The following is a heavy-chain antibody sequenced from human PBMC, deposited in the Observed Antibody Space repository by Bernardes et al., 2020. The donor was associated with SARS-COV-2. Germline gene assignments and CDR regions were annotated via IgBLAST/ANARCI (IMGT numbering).Heavy chain of an antibody. D-gene: IGHD3-16*01. CDR1: GLGFSDYY. CDR2: ITSSSSYS. V-gene: IGHV3-11*06. J-gene: IGHJ4*02. CDR3: VKEWGPPNLFDY. Sequence: GGSLRLSCAASGLGFSDYYMSWIRQAPGKGLEYVGYITSSSSYSVYADSVKGRFTISRDNAKNTLYLQMISLTTEDTAVYYCVKEWGPPNLFDYWGQGTLVTVSS.